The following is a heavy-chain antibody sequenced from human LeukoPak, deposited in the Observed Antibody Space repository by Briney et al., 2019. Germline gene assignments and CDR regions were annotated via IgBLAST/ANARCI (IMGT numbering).Heavy chain of an antibody. D-gene: IGHD2-21*01. CDR3: ARASCSGDGCYNWFDP. V-gene: IGHV4-34*01. J-gene: IGHJ5*02. CDR1: TGSITSNY. CDR2: INHIGST. Sequence: PSETLSLTCTVSTGSITSNYWSWIRQPPGKGLEWIGEINHIGSTNYNPSLESRVTISVDTSNNQFSLNLTSVTAADTAVYYCARASCSGDGCYNWFDPWGQGTLVTVSS.